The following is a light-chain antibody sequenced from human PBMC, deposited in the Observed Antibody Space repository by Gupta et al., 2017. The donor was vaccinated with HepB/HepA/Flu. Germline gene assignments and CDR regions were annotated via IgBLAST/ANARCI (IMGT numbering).Light chain of an antibody. CDR2: EAS. CDR3: QQRSNGQRT. V-gene: IGKV3-11*01. CDR1: QSVSSY. J-gene: IGKJ1*01. Sequence: IVLTHSPAPLPLSPGERATLSCRASQSVSSYLAWYQQKPGQAPRLLIYEASNRATGIPARFSGSGSGTDFTLTISSLEAEDVAVYYCQQRSNGQRTFGQGTQVEIK.